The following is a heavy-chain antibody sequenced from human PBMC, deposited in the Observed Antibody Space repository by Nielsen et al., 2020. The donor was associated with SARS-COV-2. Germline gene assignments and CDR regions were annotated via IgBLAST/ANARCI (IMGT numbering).Heavy chain of an antibody. CDR3: AIVNWNDGVSYSYYGMDV. CDR1: GYTFTSYS. J-gene: IGHJ6*02. CDR2: INPSGGST. V-gene: IGHV1-46*01. Sequence: ASVKVSCKTSGYTFTSYSIHWVRQAPGQGLEWMGIINPSGGSTKYAPKFQGRVTMTRDTSTSTAYMELSSLRSEDTAVYYCAIVNWNDGVSYSYYGMDVWGQGTTVTVSS. D-gene: IGHD1-1*01.